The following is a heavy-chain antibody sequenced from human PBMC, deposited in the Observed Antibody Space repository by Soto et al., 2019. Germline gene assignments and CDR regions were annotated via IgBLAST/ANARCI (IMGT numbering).Heavy chain of an antibody. CDR1: GFTFSSYW. J-gene: IGHJ6*04. CDR3: ARAPGGTSIDV. V-gene: IGHV3-7*04. D-gene: IGHD3-16*01. Sequence: EVQLVESGGGLVQPGGSLRLSCAASGFTFSSYWMNWVRQAPGKGLEWVANIKQDGSENYYVDSVRGRFTISRDNAKNSLYLQMNSLRAEDTAVNYCARAPGGTSIDVWGKGTTVTVSS. CDR2: IKQDGSEN.